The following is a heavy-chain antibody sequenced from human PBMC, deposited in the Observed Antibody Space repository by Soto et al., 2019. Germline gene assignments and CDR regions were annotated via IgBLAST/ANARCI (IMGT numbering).Heavy chain of an antibody. D-gene: IGHD3-22*01. CDR3: AALHETHSYDIDGYSYDTFDI. V-gene: IGHV3-23*01. CDR2: ISGSGGRT. J-gene: IGHJ3*02. Sequence: PGGSLRLSCEASGFTLGSYWMSWVRQAPGKGLEWVSSISGSGGRTYYADAVKGRFTISRDNSKNTLSLQMDSLRAGDTAVYFCAALHETHSYDIDGYSYDTFDIWGQGTMVTVSS. CDR1: GFTLGSYW.